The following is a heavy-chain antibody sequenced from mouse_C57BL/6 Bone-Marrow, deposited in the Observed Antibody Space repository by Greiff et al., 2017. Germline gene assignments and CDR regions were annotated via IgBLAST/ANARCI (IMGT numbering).Heavy chain of an antibody. Sequence: VQLQQPGAELVKPGASVKLSCKASGYTFTSYWMHWVKQRPGQGLEWIGMIHPNSGSTNYNEKFKGKATLTADKSSSTAYMELRSLTSEDSAVYFCAMEGTDYWGQGTTLTVSS. V-gene: IGHV1-64*01. CDR2: IHPNSGST. CDR1: GYTFTSYW. J-gene: IGHJ2*01. D-gene: IGHD3-3*01. CDR3: AMEGTDY.